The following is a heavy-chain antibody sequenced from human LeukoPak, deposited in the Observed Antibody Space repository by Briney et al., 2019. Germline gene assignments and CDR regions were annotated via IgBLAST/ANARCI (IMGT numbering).Heavy chain of an antibody. Sequence: SETLSLTCTVSGGSISSYYWSWIRQPPGKGLEWIGYIYYSGSTNYNPSLKSRVTISVDTSKNQFSLKLSSVTAADTAVYYCARAPSSEYYDFWSASAYYGMDVWGQGTTVTVSS. J-gene: IGHJ6*02. CDR1: GGSISSYY. CDR2: IYYSGST. V-gene: IGHV4-59*01. D-gene: IGHD3-3*01. CDR3: ARAPSSEYYDFWSASAYYGMDV.